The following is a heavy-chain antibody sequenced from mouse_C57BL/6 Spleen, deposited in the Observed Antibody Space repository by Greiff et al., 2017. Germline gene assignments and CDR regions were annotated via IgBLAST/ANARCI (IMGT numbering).Heavy chain of an antibody. CDR1: GYSITSGYY. J-gene: IGHJ2*01. Sequence: VQLQESGPGLVKPSQFLSLTCSVTGYSITSGYYWNWIRQFPGNKLEWMGYISYDGINNYNPSLKNRISITRDTSKNQFFLKLNSVTTEYTATYYCARNYYFDYWGQGTTLTVSS. CDR2: ISYDGIN. V-gene: IGHV3-6*01. CDR3: ARNYYFDY.